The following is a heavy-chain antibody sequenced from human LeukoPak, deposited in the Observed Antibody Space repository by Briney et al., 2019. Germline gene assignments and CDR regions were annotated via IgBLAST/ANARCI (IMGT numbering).Heavy chain of an antibody. D-gene: IGHD2-2*01. CDR2: IYYSGST. CDR1: GGSISSGGYY. Sequence: SETLSLTCTVSGGSISSGGYYWSWIRQHPGKGLEWIGYIYYSGSTYYNPSLKSRVTISVDTSKNQFSLKLSSVTAADTAEYYCARDLFYCSSTSCSNWFDPWGQGTLVTVSS. J-gene: IGHJ5*02. CDR3: ARDLFYCSSTSCSNWFDP. V-gene: IGHV4-31*03.